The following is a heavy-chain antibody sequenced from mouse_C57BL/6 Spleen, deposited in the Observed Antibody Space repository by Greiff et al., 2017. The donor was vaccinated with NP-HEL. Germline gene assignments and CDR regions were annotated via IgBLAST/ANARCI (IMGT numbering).Heavy chain of an antibody. CDR2: IRNKANNHAT. CDR1: GFTFSDAW. CDR3: TRKIYYGNYWYFDV. D-gene: IGHD2-1*01. J-gene: IGHJ1*03. Sequence: LQQSGGGLVQPGGSIKLSCAASGFTFSDAWMDWVRQSPEKGLEWVAEIRNKANNHATYYAESVKGRFTISRDDSKSSVYLQMNSLRAEDTGIYYCTRKIYYGNYWYFDVWGTGTTVTVSS. V-gene: IGHV6-6*01.